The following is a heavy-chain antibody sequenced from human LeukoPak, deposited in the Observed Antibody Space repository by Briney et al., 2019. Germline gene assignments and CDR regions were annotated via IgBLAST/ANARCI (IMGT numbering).Heavy chain of an antibody. CDR2: FTAYSGASI. D-gene: IGHD5-12*01. Sequence: GGSLRLSCTASGFTFSSYNMNWVRQAPGKGLEWVLSFTAYSGASIYYADSVRGRFTISRDNAKNSLYLQINSLRAEDTAVYYCARGTYSGYDSSFDYWGQGTLVTVSS. CDR3: ARGTYSGYDSSFDY. V-gene: IGHV3-21*01. J-gene: IGHJ4*02. CDR1: GFTFSSYN.